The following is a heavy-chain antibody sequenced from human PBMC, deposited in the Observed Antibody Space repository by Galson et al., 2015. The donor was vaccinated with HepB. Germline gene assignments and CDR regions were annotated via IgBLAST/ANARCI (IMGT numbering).Heavy chain of an antibody. CDR1: GYTFTSYG. V-gene: IGHV1-18*04. Sequence: SVKVSCKASGYTFTSYGISWVRQAPGQGLEWMGWISAYNGNTNYAQKLQGRVTMTTDTSTSTAYMELRSLRSDDTAVYYCARVKPSYYYDSSGEFDYWGQGTLVTVSS. J-gene: IGHJ4*02. D-gene: IGHD3-22*01. CDR3: ARVKPSYYYDSSGEFDY. CDR2: ISAYNGNT.